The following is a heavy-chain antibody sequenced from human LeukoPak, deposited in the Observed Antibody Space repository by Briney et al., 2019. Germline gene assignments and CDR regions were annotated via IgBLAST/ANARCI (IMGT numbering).Heavy chain of an antibody. CDR1: GFTFSSYG. D-gene: IGHD2-2*01. Sequence: GGSLRLSCAASGFTFSSYGMHWVRQAPGKGLEWVAVISYDGSNKYYADSVKGRFTISRDNSKNTLCLQMNSLRAEDTAVYYCNTYHFDYWGQGTLVTVSS. J-gene: IGHJ4*02. CDR2: ISYDGSNK. CDR3: NTYHFDY. V-gene: IGHV3-30*03.